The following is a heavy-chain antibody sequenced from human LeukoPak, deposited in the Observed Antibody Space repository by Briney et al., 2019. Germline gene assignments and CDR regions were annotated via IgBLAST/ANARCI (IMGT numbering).Heavy chain of an antibody. Sequence: GGSLRLSCAASGFTFSSYAMSWVRQAPGKGLEWVSAISGSGGSTYYADSVKGWFAISRDNSKNTLYLQMNSLRAEDTAVYYCGAAMVSRYFQHWGQGTLVTVSS. V-gene: IGHV3-23*01. CDR2: ISGSGGST. D-gene: IGHD5-18*01. J-gene: IGHJ1*01. CDR3: GAAMVSRYFQH. CDR1: GFTFSSYA.